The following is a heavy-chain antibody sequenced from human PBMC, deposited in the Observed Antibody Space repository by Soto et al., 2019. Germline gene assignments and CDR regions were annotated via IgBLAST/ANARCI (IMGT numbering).Heavy chain of an antibody. CDR3: ARGPPLLY. D-gene: IGHD2-15*01. V-gene: IGHV4-30-2*01. CDR2: IYHSVST. J-gene: IGHJ4*02. Sequence: PSETLSLTCAVYGASFSGYSWSWIRQPPGKGLEWIGYIYHSVSTYYNPSLKSRVTISVDRSKNQFSLKLSSVTAADTAVYYCARGPPLLYWGQGTLVTVSS. CDR1: GASFSGYS.